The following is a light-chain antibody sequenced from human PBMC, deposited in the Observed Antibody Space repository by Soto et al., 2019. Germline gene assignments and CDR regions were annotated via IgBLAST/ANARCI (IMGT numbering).Light chain of an antibody. CDR1: SSNIGTNY. J-gene: IGLJ1*01. V-gene: IGLV1-47*01. CDR2: RNN. CDR3: AGWDDSLHGLL. Sequence: QSVLTQPPSASGPPGQRVTISCSGGSSNIGTNYVYWYQQLPGTAPKLLIYRNNLRPSGVPDRFSASKSGTSASLAISGLRSEDEGDYFCAGWDDSLHGLLFGAGTKVTVL.